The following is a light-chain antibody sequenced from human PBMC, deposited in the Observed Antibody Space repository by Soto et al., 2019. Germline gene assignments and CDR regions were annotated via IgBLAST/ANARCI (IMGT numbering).Light chain of an antibody. V-gene: IGKV3-20*01. J-gene: IGKJ1*01. CDR3: QQYGSSPRT. CDR1: QSISDT. Sequence: ENVMTQSPATLSVSPRGRATLSCRASQSISDTLAWYQQKPGQAPRLLIHGASSRATGIPDRFSGSGSGTDFSLTISRLEAEDFAVYYCQQYGSSPRTCGQGTKGDI. CDR2: GAS.